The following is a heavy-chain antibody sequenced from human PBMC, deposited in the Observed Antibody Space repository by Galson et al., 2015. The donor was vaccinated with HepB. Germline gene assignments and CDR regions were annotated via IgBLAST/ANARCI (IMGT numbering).Heavy chain of an antibody. Sequence: SLRLSCAASGFTFSSYDMHWVRQATGKGPEWVSAIGTAGDPYYPGSVKGRFTISRENAKNSLYLQMNSLRAGDTAVYYCARGVAVAGNYYYYGMDVWGQGTTVTVSS. V-gene: IGHV3-13*05. D-gene: IGHD6-19*01. CDR1: GFTFSSYD. J-gene: IGHJ6*02. CDR2: IGTAGDP. CDR3: ARGVAVAGNYYYYGMDV.